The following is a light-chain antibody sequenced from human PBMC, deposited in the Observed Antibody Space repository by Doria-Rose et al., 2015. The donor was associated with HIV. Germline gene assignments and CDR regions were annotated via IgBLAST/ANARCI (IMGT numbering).Light chain of an antibody. CDR3: AAWDDSLNGVV. V-gene: IGLV1-44*01. CDR1: NSSIGSNT. J-gene: IGLJ2*01. CDR2: SSD. Sequence: GGNSSIGSNTVIWYQQLPGTAPKLLIYSSDQRPSGVPDRFSGSKSGTSASLAISGLQSDDEADYYCAAWDDSLNGVVFGGGTKLTVL.